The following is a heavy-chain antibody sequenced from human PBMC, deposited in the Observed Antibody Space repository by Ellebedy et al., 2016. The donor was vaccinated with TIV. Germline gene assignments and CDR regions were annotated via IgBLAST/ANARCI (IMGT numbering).Heavy chain of an antibody. CDR2: ISPDGGSV. CDR1: GFSFSPYW. D-gene: IGHD2-8*02. V-gene: IGHV3-74*01. Sequence: LSLTCAASGFSFSPYWMHWVREAPGKGLMWISRISPDGGSVRYADSVKGRFTISRDNSKSTVYLQMNSLRGEDTAVYYCARNLWSFYFDYWGQGTLVTVAS. CDR3: ARNLWSFYFDY. J-gene: IGHJ4*02.